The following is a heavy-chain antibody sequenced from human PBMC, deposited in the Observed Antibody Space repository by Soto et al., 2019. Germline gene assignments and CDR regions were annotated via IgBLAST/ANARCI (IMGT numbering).Heavy chain of an antibody. CDR3: AKDHGYQTPILNYYYMDV. CDR2: ISYDGSNK. J-gene: IGHJ6*03. Sequence: GGSLRLSCAASGFTFSSYGMHWVRQAPGKGLEWVAVISYDGSNKYYADSVKGRFTISRDNSKNTLYLQMNSLRAEDTAVYYCAKDHGYQTPILNYYYMDVWGKGTTVTVSS. V-gene: IGHV3-30*18. D-gene: IGHD2-2*01. CDR1: GFTFSSYG.